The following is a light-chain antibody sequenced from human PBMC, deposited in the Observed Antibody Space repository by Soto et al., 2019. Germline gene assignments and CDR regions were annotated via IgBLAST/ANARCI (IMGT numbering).Light chain of an antibody. CDR2: DAS. J-gene: IGKJ1*01. CDR1: QSVSSSY. CDR3: QHFGSSPTWP. Sequence: EIVLTQSPGTLSLSPGERATLSCRASQSVSSSYLAWYQQKPGQAPRLIIYDASFRVTGLPARFSGSGSGTDFTLTISRLETEDFAVYYCQHFGSSPTWPFGQGTKVDIK. V-gene: IGKV3-20*01.